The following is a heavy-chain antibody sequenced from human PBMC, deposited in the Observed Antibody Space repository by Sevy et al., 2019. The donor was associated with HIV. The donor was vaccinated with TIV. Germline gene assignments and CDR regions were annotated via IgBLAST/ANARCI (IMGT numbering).Heavy chain of an antibody. CDR3: AKDRSDILTSYPPLGMDV. J-gene: IGHJ6*02. Sequence: GGSLRLSCAASGFSFSSYGMHWVRQAPGKGLEWVAFIRNDGSNKYFADSVKGRFTISRDNSKNTLYLQMNSLRAEDTAVYYCAKDRSDILTSYPPLGMDVWGQGTTVTVSS. CDR1: GFSFSSYG. V-gene: IGHV3-30*02. D-gene: IGHD3-9*01. CDR2: IRNDGSNK.